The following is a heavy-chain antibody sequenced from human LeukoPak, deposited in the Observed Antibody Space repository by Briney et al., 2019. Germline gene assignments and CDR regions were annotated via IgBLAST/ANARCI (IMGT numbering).Heavy chain of an antibody. D-gene: IGHD1-1*01. CDR2: ISAYNGNT. CDR1: GYTFTSYG. CDR3: ARLATGTTGVWFDP. J-gene: IGHJ5*02. Sequence: ASVKVSCKASGYTFTSYGISWVRQAPGQGLEWMGWISAYNGNTNYAQKLQGRVTMTTDTSTSTAHMELRSLRSDDTAVYYCARLATGTTGVWFDPWGQGTLVTVSS. V-gene: IGHV1-18*01.